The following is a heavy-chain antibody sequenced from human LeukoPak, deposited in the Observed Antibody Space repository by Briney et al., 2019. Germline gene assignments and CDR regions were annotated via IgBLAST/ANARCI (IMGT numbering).Heavy chain of an antibody. CDR2: ISGSGGST. CDR3: ANVRYFDWYYFDY. Sequence: GGSLRLSCAASVFTFSTYAMNWVRQAPGKGLDWVSGISGSGGSTYYADSVKGRFTISRNNSKNTLYLQMNGLRAEDTAVYYCANVRYFDWYYFDYWGQGALVTVSS. J-gene: IGHJ4*02. D-gene: IGHD3-9*01. CDR1: VFTFSTYA. V-gene: IGHV3-23*01.